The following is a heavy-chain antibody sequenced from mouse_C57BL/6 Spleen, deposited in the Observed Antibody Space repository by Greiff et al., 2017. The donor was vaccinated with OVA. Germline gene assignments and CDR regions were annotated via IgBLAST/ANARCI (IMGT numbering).Heavy chain of an antibody. D-gene: IGHD3-2*02. CDR3: ASRTGTAQEKDAMDY. V-gene: IGHV1-42*01. J-gene: IGHJ4*01. Sequence: EVQLQQSGPELVKPGASVKISCKASGYSFTGYYMNWVKQSPEKSLEWIGEINPSTGGTTYNQKFKAKATLTVDKSSSTAYMQLKSLTSEDSAVYYCASRTGTAQEKDAMDYWGQGTSVTVSS. CDR1: GYSFTGYY. CDR2: INPSTGGT.